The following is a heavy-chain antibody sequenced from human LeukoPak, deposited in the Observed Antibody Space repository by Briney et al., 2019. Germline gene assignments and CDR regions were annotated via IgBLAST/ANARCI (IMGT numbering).Heavy chain of an antibody. CDR1: GFTFSSYA. V-gene: IGHV3-64*01. J-gene: IGHJ4*02. CDR2: ISSDGGST. D-gene: IGHD3-16*01. Sequence: PGGSLRLSCAASGFTFSSYAMHWVRQAPGKGLEYVSAISSDGGSTYYANSVKGRFTISRDNSKNTLYLQMGSLRPEDMAVYYCARGSPPEMITFGGGVDYWGQGTLVTVSS. CDR3: ARGSPPEMITFGGGVDY.